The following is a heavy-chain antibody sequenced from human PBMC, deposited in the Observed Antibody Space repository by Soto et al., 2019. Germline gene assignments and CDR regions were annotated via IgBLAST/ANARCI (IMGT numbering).Heavy chain of an antibody. J-gene: IGHJ3*01. Sequence: QVQLVESGGGVVQPGQSLRLSCAASGFIFNNHALVWVRQAPGKGLEWVAVVWYDGSHTFHAYSVKGRFTISRDDSKNELYVQMNSLRVEGTALYYCAREGQVHGDYAAYAFDVWGQGTMVTVSS. D-gene: IGHD4-17*01. CDR3: AREGQVHGDYAAYAFDV. V-gene: IGHV3-33*01. CDR2: VWYDGSHT. CDR1: GFIFNNHA.